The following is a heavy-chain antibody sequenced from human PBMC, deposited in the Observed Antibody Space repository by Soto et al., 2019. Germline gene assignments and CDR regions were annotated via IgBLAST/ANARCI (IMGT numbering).Heavy chain of an antibody. Sequence: QVQLVESGGGVVQPGRSLRLSYAASGFTFSSYAMHWVRQAPGKGLEWVAVISYDGSNKYYADSVKGRFTISRDNSKNTLYLQMNSLRAEDTAVYYCARDSYYGSGPRGYYYYYGMDVWGQGTTVTVSS. V-gene: IGHV3-30-3*01. CDR3: ARDSYYGSGPRGYYYYYGMDV. CDR2: ISYDGSNK. CDR1: GFTFSSYA. D-gene: IGHD3-10*01. J-gene: IGHJ6*02.